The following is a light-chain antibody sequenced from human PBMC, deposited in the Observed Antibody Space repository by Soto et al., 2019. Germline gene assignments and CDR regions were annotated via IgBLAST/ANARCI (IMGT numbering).Light chain of an antibody. V-gene: IGLV2-11*01. CDR3: CSYAGSYSYV. J-gene: IGLJ1*01. CDR1: SSDVGGYNY. Sequence: QSVLTQPRSVSGSPGQSVAISCTGTSSDVGGYNYVSWYQQHPGKAPKLIIYDVTKRPSGVPDRFSGSSSGNTASLTISGLQAEDEADYFCCSYAGSYSYVFGTGTKLDRP. CDR2: DVT.